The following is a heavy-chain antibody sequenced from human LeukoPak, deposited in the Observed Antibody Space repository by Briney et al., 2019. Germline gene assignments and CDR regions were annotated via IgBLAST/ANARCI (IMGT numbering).Heavy chain of an antibody. CDR3: ASPRSGHDAFYI. J-gene: IGHJ3*02. D-gene: IGHD3-3*01. CDR1: GGTFSSYA. V-gene: IGHV1-69*05. CDR2: IISIFGTA. Sequence: SVKVSCKASGGTFSSYAISWVRQAPGQGLEWMGGIISIFGTANYAQKFQGRVTITTDESTSTAYMELSSLRSEDTAVYYCASPRSGHDAFYIWGQGTMVTVSS.